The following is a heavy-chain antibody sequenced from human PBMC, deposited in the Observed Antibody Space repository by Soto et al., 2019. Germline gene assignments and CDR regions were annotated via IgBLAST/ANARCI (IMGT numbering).Heavy chain of an antibody. D-gene: IGHD1-1*01. CDR3: ARETTSYVIDV. CDR1: GYTFTSYD. CDR2: MNPNSGNT. J-gene: IGHJ6*02. Sequence: QVQLVQSGAEVKKPGASVKVSCKASGYTFTSYDINWLRQATGHGLEWMGWMNPNSGNTGYAQKFQGRATMTRTTSISTAYMAPSSLRSDDTAVYYCARETTSYVIDVWGQGATGTVS. V-gene: IGHV1-8*01.